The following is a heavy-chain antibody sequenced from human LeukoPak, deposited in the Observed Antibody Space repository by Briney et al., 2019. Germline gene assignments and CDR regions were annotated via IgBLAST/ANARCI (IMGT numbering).Heavy chain of an antibody. CDR2: ISDSGST. D-gene: IGHD5-12*01. CDR3: ARGLVSECRGCDLENYFDY. V-gene: IGHV4-4*07. Sequence: PSQTLSLTCTVSGGSSSSYYWSWIRQPAGKGLEWIGRISDSGSTRYNPSLTSRVTLSLDTSRNQLSLRLTSVTAADTAVYYCARGLVSECRGCDLENYFDYWGQGTLVTVSS. J-gene: IGHJ4*02. CDR1: GGSSSSYY.